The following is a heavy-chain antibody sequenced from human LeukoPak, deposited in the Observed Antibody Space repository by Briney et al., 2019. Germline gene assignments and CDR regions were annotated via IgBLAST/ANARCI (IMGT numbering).Heavy chain of an antibody. CDR2: INWNGGST. CDR3: ARAEDTMIVVVIAPGIAFDI. V-gene: IGHV3-20*04. CDR1: GFTFDDYG. J-gene: IGHJ3*02. D-gene: IGHD3-22*01. Sequence: PGGSLRLSCAASGFTFDDYGMSWVRQAPGKGLEWVSGINWNGGSTGYADSVKDRFTISRDNAKNSLYLQMNSLRAEDTALYYCARAEDTMIVVVIAPGIAFDIWGQGTMVTVSS.